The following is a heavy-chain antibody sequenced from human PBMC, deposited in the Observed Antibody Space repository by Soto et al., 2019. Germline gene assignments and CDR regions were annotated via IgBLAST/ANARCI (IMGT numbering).Heavy chain of an antibody. CDR2: INHSGST. Sequence: PLETLSLTCAVYGGSFSGYYWSWIRQPPGKGLEWIGEINHSGSTNYNPSLKSRVTISVDTSKNQFSLKLSSVTAADTAVYYCARGRRGSTTYYYYYYGMDVWGQGTTVTVSS. D-gene: IGHD2-2*01. CDR3: ARGRRGSTTYYYYYYGMDV. J-gene: IGHJ6*02. V-gene: IGHV4-34*01. CDR1: GGSFSGYY.